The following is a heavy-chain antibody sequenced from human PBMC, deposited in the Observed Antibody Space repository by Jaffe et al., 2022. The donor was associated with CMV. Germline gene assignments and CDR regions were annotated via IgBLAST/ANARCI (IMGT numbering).Heavy chain of an antibody. CDR3: AKRGYSYGPTLGYYYYYMDV. D-gene: IGHD5-18*01. Sequence: EVQLVDSGGGLVQPGGSLRLSCAASGFTFSSYAMSWVRQAPGKGLEWVSAISGSGGSTYYADSVKGRFTLSRDNSKNTLYLQMNSLRAGDTAVYYCAKRGYSYGPTLGYYYYYMDVWGKGTTVTVSS. V-gene: IGHV3-23*04. J-gene: IGHJ6*03. CDR2: ISGSGGST. CDR1: GFTFSSYA.